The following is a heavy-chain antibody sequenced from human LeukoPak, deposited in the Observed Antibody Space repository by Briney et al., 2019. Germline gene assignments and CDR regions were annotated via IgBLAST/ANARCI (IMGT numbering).Heavy chain of an antibody. D-gene: IGHD3-10*01. CDR2: IYYSGST. J-gene: IGHJ3*02. Sequence: SETLSLTCTVSGGSISSRSYYWGWIRQPPGKGLEWIGSIYYSGSTYYNPSLKSRVTISVDTSKNQFSLKLSSVTAADTAVYYCARHMGALDAFDIWGQGTMVTVSS. V-gene: IGHV4-39*01. CDR3: ARHMGALDAFDI. CDR1: GGSISSRSYY.